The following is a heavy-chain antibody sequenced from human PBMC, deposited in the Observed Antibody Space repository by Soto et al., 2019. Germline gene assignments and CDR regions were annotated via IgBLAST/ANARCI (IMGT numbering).Heavy chain of an antibody. V-gene: IGHV1-18*01. J-gene: IGHJ6*02. D-gene: IGHD5-18*01. CDR2: ISTYNGKT. Sequence: DSLKVSCKASGYIFSSYGSRWVRPAPGQGLEWMGWISTYNGKTDYAQKLQGRVTMTTDTSPSTAYRELRSLRSDDTAVYYCARDPPGVGYSYGRSHYYGMDVWG. CDR3: ARDPPGVGYSYGRSHYYGMDV. CDR1: GYIFSSYG.